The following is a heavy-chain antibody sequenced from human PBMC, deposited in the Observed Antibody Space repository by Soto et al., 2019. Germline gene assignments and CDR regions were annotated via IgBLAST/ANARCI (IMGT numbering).Heavy chain of an antibody. CDR2: ISGDGSAT. J-gene: IGHJ3*01. V-gene: IGHV3-23*01. CDR1: GFRFWTYS. CDR3: AKTRLYDNKDYHRDGFDV. Sequence: EVKLLESGGGLVQPGGSLRLSCAASGFRFWTYSMSWVRQAPGKGLEWVSCISGDGSATYYTDSLKGRFTVSRDNSKDTLFLQMNTLRVEDTAVYYCAKTRLYDNKDYHRDGFDVWGPGTVVTVS. D-gene: IGHD3-22*01.